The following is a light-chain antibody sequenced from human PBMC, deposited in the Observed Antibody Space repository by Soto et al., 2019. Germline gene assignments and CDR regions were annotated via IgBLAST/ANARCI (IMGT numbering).Light chain of an antibody. J-gene: IGKJ5*01. CDR1: QGIGSST. CDR3: QQFDTYPLT. V-gene: IGKV1-13*02. Sequence: AIQLTQSPSSLSASVGDRVTITCRASQGIGSSTFAWYQQKAGKAPTLLIYDVSNLQRGVPTRFSGSGSGTDFSLTISSLQPEDFAPYYCQQFDTYPLTVGQGTRLDI. CDR2: DVS.